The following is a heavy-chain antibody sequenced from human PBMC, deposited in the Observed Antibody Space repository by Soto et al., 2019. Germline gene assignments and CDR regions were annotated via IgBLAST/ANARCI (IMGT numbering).Heavy chain of an antibody. Sequence: QVQLVESGGGVVQPGRSLRLSCAASGFTFSSYGMHWVRQAPGKGLEWVAVISYDGSNKYYADSVKGRFTISRDNSKNTLYLQMNRLRAEDTAVYYCAKVGLRFLEWPEEDFYYYYGMDVWGQGTTVTVSS. V-gene: IGHV3-30*18. CDR3: AKVGLRFLEWPEEDFYYYYGMDV. CDR1: GFTFSSYG. CDR2: ISYDGSNK. J-gene: IGHJ6*02. D-gene: IGHD3-3*01.